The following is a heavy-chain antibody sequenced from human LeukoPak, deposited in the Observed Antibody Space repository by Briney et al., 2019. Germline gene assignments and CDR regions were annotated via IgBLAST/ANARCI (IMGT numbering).Heavy chain of an antibody. CDR1: GYTFTSYY. J-gene: IGHJ4*02. D-gene: IGHD5-12*01. Sequence: ASVKVSCKASGYTFTSYYMHWVRQAPGQGLEWMGGISINSGKTNYAQSLQGRVTITTNTSTSTAYMELTSLRSDDTAIYYCARRYMNYFDYWGQGTLVTVSS. CDR2: ISINSGKT. V-gene: IGHV1-18*04. CDR3: ARRYMNYFDY.